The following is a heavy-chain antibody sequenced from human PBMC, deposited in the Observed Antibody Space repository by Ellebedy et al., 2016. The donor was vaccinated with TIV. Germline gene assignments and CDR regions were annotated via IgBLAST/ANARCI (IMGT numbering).Heavy chain of an antibody. V-gene: IGHV1-69*13. D-gene: IGHD2-15*01. CDR3: ARRYCSGGSCYGHHNWFDP. CDR2: IIPIFGTA. CDR1: GGTFSSYA. J-gene: IGHJ5*02. Sequence: AASVKVSCKASGGTFSSYAISWVRQAPGQGLEWMGGIIPIFGTANYAQKFQGRVTITADESTSTAYMELSSLRSEDTAVYYCARRYCSGGSCYGHHNWFDPWGRGTLVTVSS.